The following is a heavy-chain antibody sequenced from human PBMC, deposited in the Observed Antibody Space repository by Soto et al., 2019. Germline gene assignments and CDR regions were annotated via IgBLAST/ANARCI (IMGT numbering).Heavy chain of an antibody. CDR3: TRGLLTDFFDY. V-gene: IGHV3-30-3*01. CDR2: ISYDGSNQ. Sequence: GGSLRLSWAASGFTFDTYAMHWVRQAPGKGLEWVAVISYDGSNQFYAGSVKGRFTVSRDNSKNTLYLQVNSLRNDDTAVYYCTRGLLTDFFDYWGQGALVTVSS. CDR1: GFTFDTYA. J-gene: IGHJ4*02.